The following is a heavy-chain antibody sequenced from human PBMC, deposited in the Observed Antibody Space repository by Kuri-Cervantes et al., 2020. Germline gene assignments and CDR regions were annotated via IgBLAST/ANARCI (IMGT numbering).Heavy chain of an antibody. CDR3: ARDRASLWMSIGNY. CDR2: ISAYNGNT. Sequence: ASVKGSCKASGYTFTSYGISWVRQAPGQGLEWMGWISAYNGNTNYAQKLQGRVTMTTDTSTSTAYMELRSLRSEDTAVYYCARDRASLWMSIGNYWGQGTLVTVSS. CDR1: GYTFTSYG. D-gene: IGHD3-10*01. J-gene: IGHJ4*02. V-gene: IGHV1-18*01.